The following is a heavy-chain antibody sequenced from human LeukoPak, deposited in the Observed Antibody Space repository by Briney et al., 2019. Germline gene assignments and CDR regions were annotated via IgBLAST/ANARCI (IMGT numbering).Heavy chain of an antibody. D-gene: IGHD6-6*01. CDR3: ARHPYARPFDT. CDR2: IYYTGNT. Sequence: SETLSLTCAVSGGSISSSYWSWIRQPPGKGLEWIGYIYYTGNTNYNPSLKSRVTISIATSKNQSSLNVNSVTAADTAVYYCARHPYARPFDTWGQGTLVTVSS. V-gene: IGHV4-59*08. J-gene: IGHJ5*02. CDR1: GGSISSSY.